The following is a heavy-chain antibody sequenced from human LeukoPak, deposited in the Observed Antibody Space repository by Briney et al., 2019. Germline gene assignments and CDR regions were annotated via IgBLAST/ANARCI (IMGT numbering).Heavy chain of an antibody. Sequence: PSETLSLTCAVYGVSFSGYYWSWIRQPPGKGLEWIGEINHSGSTNYNPSLKSRVTISVDTSKTQFSLKLSSVTAADTAGYYCARATDSSGYDYWGQGTLVTVSS. D-gene: IGHD3-22*01. J-gene: IGHJ4*02. CDR2: INHSGST. CDR3: ARATDSSGYDY. CDR1: GVSFSGYY. V-gene: IGHV4-34*01.